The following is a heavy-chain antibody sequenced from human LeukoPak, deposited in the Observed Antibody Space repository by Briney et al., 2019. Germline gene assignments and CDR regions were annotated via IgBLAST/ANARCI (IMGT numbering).Heavy chain of an antibody. J-gene: IGHJ4*02. D-gene: IGHD6-6*01. CDR1: GSSISSSSYY. CDR3: ARESTFEYSSSWFDY. CDR2: IYYSGST. Sequence: SETLSLTCTVSGSSISSSSYYWGWIRQPPGKGLEWIGSIYYSGSTYYNPSLKSRVTISVDTSKNQFSLKLSSVTAADTAVYYCARESTFEYSSSWFDYWGQGTLVTVSS. V-gene: IGHV4-39*07.